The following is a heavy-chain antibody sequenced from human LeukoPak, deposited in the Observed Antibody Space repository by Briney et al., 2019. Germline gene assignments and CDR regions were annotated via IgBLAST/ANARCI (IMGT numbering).Heavy chain of an antibody. J-gene: IGHJ4*02. Sequence: PGGSLRLSCAASGFTFSSYEMNWVRQAPGKGLEWVSYISSSGTAIYYADSVKGRFTISRDTAKNSLYLQMNSLRAEDTAVYYCARVGSGSSYRPFDYWGQGTLVTVSS. V-gene: IGHV3-48*03. CDR1: GFTFSSYE. D-gene: IGHD3-10*01. CDR3: ARVGSGSSYRPFDY. CDR2: ISSSGTAI.